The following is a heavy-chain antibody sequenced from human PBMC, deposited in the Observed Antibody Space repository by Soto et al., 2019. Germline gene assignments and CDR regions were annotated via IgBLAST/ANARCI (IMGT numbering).Heavy chain of an antibody. CDR1: GGTFSSYT. CDR2: IIPILGIA. Sequence: QVQLVQSGAEVKKPGSSVKVSCKASGGTFSSYTISWVRQAPGQGLEWMGRIIPILGIANYAKKFQGRVTLTADKSTSTAYMELSSLRSEDTAVYYCARGGAYYDSSGYPFDYWGQGTLVTVSS. J-gene: IGHJ4*02. D-gene: IGHD3-22*01. V-gene: IGHV1-69*02. CDR3: ARGGAYYDSSGYPFDY.